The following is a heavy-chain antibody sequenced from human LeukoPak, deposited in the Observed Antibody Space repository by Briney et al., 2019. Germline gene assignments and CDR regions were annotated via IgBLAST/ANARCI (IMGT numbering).Heavy chain of an antibody. Sequence: GGSLRLSCGVSGITLSNYGMSWVCQAPGKGLERGAGLSGSAGGTNYADSVKGRFTLSRDNSKNTLFLQMERLRAEDTAVYFCAKRGVVVRVFLVGFHKEAYYFDSWGQGAQVTVSS. D-gene: IGHD3-16*02. CDR1: GITLSNYG. CDR2: LSGSAGGT. J-gene: IGHJ4*02. CDR3: AKRGVVVRVFLVGFHKEAYYFDS. V-gene: IGHV3-23*01.